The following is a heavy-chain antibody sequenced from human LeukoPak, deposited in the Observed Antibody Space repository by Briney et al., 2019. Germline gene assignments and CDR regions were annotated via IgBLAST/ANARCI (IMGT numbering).Heavy chain of an antibody. J-gene: IGHJ4*02. D-gene: IGHD1-26*01. CDR2: IYSGGST. V-gene: IGHV3-53*01. Sequence: GGSLRLSCGASGFTVRSIYMGWGRQAPGKGLEWVSVIYSGGSTYYADSVKGRFTISRDNAKNSLYLQMSSLRAEDTAVYYCARDWRERGEGGYWGEGTLVTVSS. CDR3: ARDWRERGEGGY. CDR1: GFTVRSIY.